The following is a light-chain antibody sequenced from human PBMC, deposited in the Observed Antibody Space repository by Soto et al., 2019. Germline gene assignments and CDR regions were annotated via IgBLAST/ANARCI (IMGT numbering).Light chain of an antibody. CDR2: GAS. J-gene: IGKJ5*01. Sequence: EIVLTQSPGTLSLSPGERATLSCRASQTVSRSSLGWYQEKPGQAPRLLIYGASNRATGIPDRFSGSGSGTDFTLTISRLDTEDFAVYYCQQYGSSPITFGQGTRLEIK. CDR1: QTVSRSS. CDR3: QQYGSSPIT. V-gene: IGKV3-20*01.